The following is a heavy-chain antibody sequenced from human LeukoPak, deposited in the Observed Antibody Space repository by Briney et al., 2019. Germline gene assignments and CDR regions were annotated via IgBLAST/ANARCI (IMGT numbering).Heavy chain of an antibody. Sequence: KVSCKASGFTFSHYAMHWVRRAPGKGLEWITFVSAEGDRRYYADSVKGRFTISRDDSKNTLYLQMNSLRPEDSALYYCVRDLSGHYSFDHWGQGALVTVSS. J-gene: IGHJ4*02. D-gene: IGHD4-17*01. CDR2: VSAEGDRR. CDR1: GFTFSHYA. V-gene: IGHV3-30*04. CDR3: VRDLSGHYSFDH.